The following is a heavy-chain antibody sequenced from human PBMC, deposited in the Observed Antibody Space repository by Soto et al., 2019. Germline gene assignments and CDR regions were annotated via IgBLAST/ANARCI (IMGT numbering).Heavy chain of an antibody. CDR1: GFTFSSYA. CDR3: ARIGRPALWFGELRSPWFDP. V-gene: IGHV3-30-3*01. CDR2: ISYDGSNK. Sequence: QVQLVESGGGVVQPGRSLRLSCAASGFTFSSYAMHWVRQAPGKGLEWVAVISYDGSNKYYADSVKGRFTISRDNSKSTLYLQMNSLRAEDTAVYYCARIGRPALWFGELRSPWFDPWGQGTLVTVSS. J-gene: IGHJ5*02. D-gene: IGHD3-10*01.